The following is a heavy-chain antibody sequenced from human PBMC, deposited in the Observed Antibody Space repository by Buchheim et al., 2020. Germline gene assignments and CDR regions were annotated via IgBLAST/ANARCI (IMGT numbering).Heavy chain of an antibody. Sequence: VQLLESGGGVVQPGRSLRLSCAASGFTFSSYGMHWVRQAPGKGLEWVAVISYDGSNKYYADSVKGRFTISRDNSKNTLYLQMNSLRAEDTAVYYCAKDREQWLVSPAFDYWGQGTL. D-gene: IGHD6-19*01. V-gene: IGHV3-30*18. CDR2: ISYDGSNK. J-gene: IGHJ4*02. CDR1: GFTFSSYG. CDR3: AKDREQWLVSPAFDY.